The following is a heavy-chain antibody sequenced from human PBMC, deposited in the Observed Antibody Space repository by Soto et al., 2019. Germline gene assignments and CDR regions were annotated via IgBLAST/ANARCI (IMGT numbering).Heavy chain of an antibody. Sequence: ASVKVSCKDCGYTFTGYYMHWVRQAPGQGLEWMGWINPNRGGTNYAQKFQGRVTMTRDTSISTAYMELNRLRSDDTAVYYCAILAGAYCSSTSCYTDYYYGMDVWGQGTTVTVSS. J-gene: IGHJ6*02. CDR2: INPNRGGT. V-gene: IGHV1-2*02. CDR1: GYTFTGYY. CDR3: AILAGAYCSSTSCYTDYYYGMDV. D-gene: IGHD2-2*02.